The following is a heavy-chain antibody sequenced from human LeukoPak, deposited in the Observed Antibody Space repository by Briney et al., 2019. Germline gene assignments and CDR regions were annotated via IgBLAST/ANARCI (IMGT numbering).Heavy chain of an antibody. Sequence: PSETLSLTCAVSGGSISSGGYSWSWIRQPPGKGLEWIGYIYHSGSTYYNPSLKSRVTISVDRSKNQFSLKLSSVTAADTAVYYCASSGLPHWYFDLWGRGTLVTVSS. CDR3: ASSGLPHWYFDL. CDR2: IYHSGST. V-gene: IGHV4-30-2*01. D-gene: IGHD6-19*01. CDR1: GGSISSGGYS. J-gene: IGHJ2*01.